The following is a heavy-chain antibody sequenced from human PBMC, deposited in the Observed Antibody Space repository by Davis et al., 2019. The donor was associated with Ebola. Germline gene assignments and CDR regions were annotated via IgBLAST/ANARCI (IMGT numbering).Heavy chain of an antibody. CDR2: ISAYNGNT. J-gene: IGHJ5*01. CDR1: SYTFTSSG. CDR3: AREAGATTRIYDS. V-gene: IGHV1-18*01. D-gene: IGHD1-26*01. Sequence: ASVTVSCKASSYTFTSSGISWVRQAPGQGLEWMGWISAYNGNTSYAQKLQGRVTMTTDTSRSTAYMELRSLRSDDTAVYYCAREAGATTRIYDSWGQGTLVTVSS.